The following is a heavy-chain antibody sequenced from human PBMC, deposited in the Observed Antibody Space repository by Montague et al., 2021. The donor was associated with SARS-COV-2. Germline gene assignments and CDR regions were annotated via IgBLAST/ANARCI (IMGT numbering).Heavy chain of an antibody. CDR1: GFSLSTSGMC. D-gene: IGHD3-22*01. Sequence: PALVKPTQTLTLTCTFSGFSLSTSGMCVCWIRQPPGKALEWLARIDWDDDKYYSTSLKTRLTISKDTSKNQVVLTMTNMDPVDTATYYCARTHYYDSSGYHDAFDIWGQGTMVTVSS. CDR3: ARTHYYDSSGYHDAFDI. V-gene: IGHV2-70*11. J-gene: IGHJ3*02. CDR2: IDWDDDK.